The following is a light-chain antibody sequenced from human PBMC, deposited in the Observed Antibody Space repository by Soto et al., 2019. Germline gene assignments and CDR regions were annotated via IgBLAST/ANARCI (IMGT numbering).Light chain of an antibody. Sequence: DIVMTQSPDSLAVSLGERATINCKSSQSVLYSSNNKNYLAWYQQRPGQTPKLLIYWASTRESGVPDRFSGSGSGTDFTLTITSLQAEDVAVYYCQQYDSTPPTFGQGTKLEIK. CDR3: QQYDSTPPT. CDR2: WAS. J-gene: IGKJ2*01. CDR1: QSVLYSSNNKNY. V-gene: IGKV4-1*01.